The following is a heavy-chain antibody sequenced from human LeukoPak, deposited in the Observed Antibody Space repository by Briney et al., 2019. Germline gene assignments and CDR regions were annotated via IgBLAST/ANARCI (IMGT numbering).Heavy chain of an antibody. CDR2: ISDSGGAT. J-gene: IGHJ4*02. D-gene: IGHD3-16*01. V-gene: IGHV3-23*01. Sequence: GGSLRLSCTASGFTFSNYAMKWVRQAPGKGLEWVSAISDSGGATNYADSVKGRFTISRDNSKNTVYLQMNSLTADDTALYYCAKPRRWGSFFDYWGQGTLVTISS. CDR1: GFTFSNYA. CDR3: AKPRRWGSFFDY.